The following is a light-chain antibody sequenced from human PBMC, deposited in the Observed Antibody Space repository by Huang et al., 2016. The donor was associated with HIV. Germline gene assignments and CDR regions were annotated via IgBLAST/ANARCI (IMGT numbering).Light chain of an antibody. J-gene: IGKJ2*01. Sequence: EIVMTQSPATLSVSPGERATLSCRASQSINSNLAWYQQKPGQAPRLLIYGASTRATGIPARFSGSGSGTEVTLTISSLQSEDFAVYYCQQYNNWPPYTFGQGTKLEIK. CDR1: QSINSN. CDR3: QQYNNWPPYT. V-gene: IGKV3-15*01. CDR2: GAS.